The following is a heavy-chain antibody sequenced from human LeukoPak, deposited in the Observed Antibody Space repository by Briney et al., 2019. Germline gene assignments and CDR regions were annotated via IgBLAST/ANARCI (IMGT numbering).Heavy chain of an antibody. D-gene: IGHD4-17*01. CDR3: ARFDYADYLAFDY. CDR1: GFTFSTYA. V-gene: IGHV3-30-3*01. J-gene: IGHJ4*02. Sequence: GGSLRLSCAASGFTFSTYAMHWVRQAPGKGLEWVAVISYDGSNKYYADSVKGRFTISRDNSKNTLYLQVNSLRAEDTAVYYCARFDYADYLAFDYWGQGTLVTVSS. CDR2: ISYDGSNK.